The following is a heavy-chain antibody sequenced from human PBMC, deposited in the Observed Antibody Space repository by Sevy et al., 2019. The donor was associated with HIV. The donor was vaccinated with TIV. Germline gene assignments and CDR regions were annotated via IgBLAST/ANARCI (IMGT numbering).Heavy chain of an antibody. V-gene: IGHV4-59*08. CDR3: AGENAWGRGYS. D-gene: IGHD1-26*01. Sequence: SEILSLTCTVSGGSITSLYCNWIRQPPGKGLEWIANIYYNGHINYNPSLKSRVTLSLDTSKNQFSLRLSSVTAADTAMYYCAGENAWGRGYSWGQGTLVTVSS. CDR1: GGSITSLY. J-gene: IGHJ4*02. CDR2: IYYNGHI.